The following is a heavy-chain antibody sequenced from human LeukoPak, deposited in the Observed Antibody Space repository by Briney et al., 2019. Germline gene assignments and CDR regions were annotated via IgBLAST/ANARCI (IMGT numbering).Heavy chain of an antibody. CDR2: ISGSGGST. CDR1: GFTFSSYG. CDR3: AKDRVGSVTMTS. D-gene: IGHD3-22*01. Sequence: PGGSLRLSCAASGFTFSSYGMSWVRQAPGKGLEWVSAISGSGGSTYYADSVKGRFTISRDNSKNTLYLQMNSLRAEDTAVYYCAKDRVGSVTMTSWGQGTLVTVSS. V-gene: IGHV3-23*01. J-gene: IGHJ4*02.